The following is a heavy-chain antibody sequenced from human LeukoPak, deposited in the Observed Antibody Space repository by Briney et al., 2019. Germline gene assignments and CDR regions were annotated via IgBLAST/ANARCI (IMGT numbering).Heavy chain of an antibody. CDR1: GFTFSSYA. J-gene: IGHJ5*02. CDR2: ISYDGSNK. D-gene: IGHD3-3*01. V-gene: IGHV3-30-3*01. Sequence: GRSLRLSCAASGFTFSSYAMHWVRQAPGKGLEWVAVISYDGSNKYYADSVKGRFTISRDNSKNTLHLQMNSLRAEDTAVYYCARERVENWFDPWGQGTLVTVSS. CDR3: ARERVENWFDP.